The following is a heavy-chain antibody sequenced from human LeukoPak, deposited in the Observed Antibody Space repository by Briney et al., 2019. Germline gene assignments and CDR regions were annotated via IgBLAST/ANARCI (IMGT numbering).Heavy chain of an antibody. CDR1: GFTFSSYS. CDR3: ASAPLIRGSPVDY. V-gene: IGHV3-48*01. CDR2: ISSSSSTI. J-gene: IGHJ4*02. D-gene: IGHD3-10*01. Sequence: GSLRLSCAASGFTFSSYSMNWVRQAPGKGLEWVSYISSSSSTIYYADSVKGRFTISRDNAKNSLYLQMNSLRAEDTAVYYCASAPLIRGSPVDYWGQGTLVTVSS.